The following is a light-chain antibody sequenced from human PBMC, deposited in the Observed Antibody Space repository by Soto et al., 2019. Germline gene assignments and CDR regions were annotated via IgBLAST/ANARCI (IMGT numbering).Light chain of an antibody. J-gene: IGLJ2*01. CDR1: SSDVGGYNY. CDR2: DVT. Sequence: QSALTQPASVSGSPGQSITISCTGTSSDVGGYNYVSWYQQHPGEAPKLMIYDVTNRPSGVSNRFSGSKSVNTASLTISGLQAEDEADYYCSSSTSSTTRVVFGGGTKLTVL. CDR3: SSSTSSTTRVV. V-gene: IGLV2-14*03.